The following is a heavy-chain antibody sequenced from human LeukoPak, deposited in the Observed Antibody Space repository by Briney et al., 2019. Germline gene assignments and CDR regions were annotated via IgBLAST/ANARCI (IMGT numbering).Heavy chain of an antibody. CDR3: ARSIAAAGTCDY. D-gene: IGHD6-13*01. CDR1: RYTFTGYY. Sequence: ASVKVSCKASRYTFTGYYMHWVRQAPGQGLEWMGWINPNSGGTNYAQKFQGRVTMTRDTSISTAYMELSRLRSDDTAVYYCARSIAAAGTCDYWGQGTLVTVSS. J-gene: IGHJ4*02. CDR2: INPNSGGT. V-gene: IGHV1-2*02.